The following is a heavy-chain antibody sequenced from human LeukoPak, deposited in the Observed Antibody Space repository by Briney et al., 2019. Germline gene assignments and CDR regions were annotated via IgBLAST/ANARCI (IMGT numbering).Heavy chain of an antibody. V-gene: IGHV4-59*01. D-gene: IGHD3-10*01. J-gene: IGHJ4*02. Sequence: SETLSLTCTVSGGSISSYYWSWIRQPPGKGLEWIGYIYYSGSTNYNPSLKSRVTISVDTSKNQFSLKLSSVTAADTAVYYCARDLGPGDYFDYWGQGTLVTVS. CDR1: GGSISSYY. CDR2: IYYSGST. CDR3: ARDLGPGDYFDY.